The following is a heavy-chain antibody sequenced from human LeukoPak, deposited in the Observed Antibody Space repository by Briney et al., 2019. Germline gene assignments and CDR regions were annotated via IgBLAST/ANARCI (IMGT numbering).Heavy chain of an antibody. CDR1: GFTFSSYS. D-gene: IGHD2-2*01. V-gene: IGHV3-21*01. J-gene: IGHJ4*02. Sequence: GGSLRLSCAGSGFTFSSYSMNWLRQAPGKGLDWVSSISSSNSYIYYADSVKGRFTISRDNAKNSLYLQMNSLRAEDTSVYDCASSTSWRSQFDYWGQGTLVTVSS. CDR3: ASSTSWRSQFDY. CDR2: ISSSNSYI.